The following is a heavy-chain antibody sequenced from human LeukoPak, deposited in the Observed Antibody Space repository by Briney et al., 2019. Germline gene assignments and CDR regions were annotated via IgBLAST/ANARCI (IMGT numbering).Heavy chain of an antibody. V-gene: IGHV1-8*01. CDR3: ARVVGAIDY. CDR1: GYTFTSYD. CDR2: MNPNSGNR. D-gene: IGHD1-26*01. J-gene: IGHJ4*02. Sequence: ASVKVSCKASGYTFTSYDINWVRQATGQGLEWMGWMNPNSGNRGYAQKFQSRVTMARDTSISTAYMELSGLRSEDTAVYYCARVVGAIDYWGQGTLVTVSS.